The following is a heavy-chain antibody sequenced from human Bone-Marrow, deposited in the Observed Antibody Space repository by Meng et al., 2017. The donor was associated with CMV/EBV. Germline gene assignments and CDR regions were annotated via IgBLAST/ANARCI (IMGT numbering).Heavy chain of an antibody. J-gene: IGHJ5*02. Sequence: GSLRLSCTVSGGSVSRGSYYWSWIRQPPGKGLEWIGYVYHSGNTNYNPSLKSRVTISVDTSKNQFSLKLSSVTAADTAVYYCARGLPGSSTGNWFDPWGQGTLVTVSS. D-gene: IGHD6-6*01. V-gene: IGHV4-61*01. CDR3: ARGLPGSSTGNWFDP. CDR1: GGSVSRGSYY. CDR2: VYHSGNT.